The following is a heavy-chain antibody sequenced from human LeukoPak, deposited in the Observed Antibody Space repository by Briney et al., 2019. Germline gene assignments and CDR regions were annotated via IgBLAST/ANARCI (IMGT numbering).Heavy chain of an antibody. Sequence: GGSLRLSCASSVFTFSSYAMHWVRQAPGKGLEWVAVISYDGSNKYYADSVKGRFTISSDNSKNTLYLQMNSLRAEDTAVYYCARAGGPTRRGYYYYYGMDVWGQGTTVTVSS. D-gene: IGHD3-16*01. J-gene: IGHJ6*02. CDR2: ISYDGSNK. V-gene: IGHV3-30-3*01. CDR1: VFTFSSYA. CDR3: ARAGGPTRRGYYYYYGMDV.